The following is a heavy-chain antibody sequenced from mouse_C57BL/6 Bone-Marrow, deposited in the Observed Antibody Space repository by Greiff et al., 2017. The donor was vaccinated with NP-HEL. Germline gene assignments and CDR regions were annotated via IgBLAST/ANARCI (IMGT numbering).Heavy chain of an antibody. CDR3: ARRYDVDY. CDR1: GFSLSTFVMG. V-gene: IGHV8-8*01. CDR2: IWWDDDK. J-gene: IGHJ2*01. D-gene: IGHD2-14*01. Sequence: QVPLKESGPGILQPSQTLSLTCSFSGFSLSTFVMGVVWLRHPSGKGLEWLAHIWWDDDKYYNPSLKSRLTISQATSNNPVFLKIANVDTADTSTYYCARRYDVDYWGQGTTLTVSA.